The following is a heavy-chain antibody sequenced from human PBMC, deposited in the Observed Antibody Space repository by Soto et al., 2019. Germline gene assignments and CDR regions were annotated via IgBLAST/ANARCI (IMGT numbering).Heavy chain of an antibody. CDR3: ASMGVVPYYYYGMDV. D-gene: IGHD3-16*01. Sequence: QVQLVQSGAEVKKPGASVKVSCKASGYTFSRSGISWVRQAPGQGLEWMGWINGYNGNTNYTQKMQGRITMTTDTPTSTAYMELRSLRSDDTAVYYCASMGVVPYYYYGMDVWGHGTTVIVSS. V-gene: IGHV1-18*01. CDR2: INGYNGNT. J-gene: IGHJ6*02. CDR1: GYTFSRSG.